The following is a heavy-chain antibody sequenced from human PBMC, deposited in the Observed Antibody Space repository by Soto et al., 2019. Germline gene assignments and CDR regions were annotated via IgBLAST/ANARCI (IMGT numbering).Heavy chain of an antibody. CDR3: ARGHDSSGYYPTYYFDY. D-gene: IGHD3-22*01. CDR1: GGSFSGYY. J-gene: IGHJ4*02. V-gene: IGHV4-34*01. CDR2: INHSGRT. Sequence: QVQLQQWGAGLLKPSETLSLTCAVYGGSFSGYYWSWIRQPPGKGLGWFGEINHSGRTNYNPALKSRVTISVNTSQNQFSRKLSAVTDADTAGYYCARGHDSSGYYPTYYFDYWGQGTLVTVSS.